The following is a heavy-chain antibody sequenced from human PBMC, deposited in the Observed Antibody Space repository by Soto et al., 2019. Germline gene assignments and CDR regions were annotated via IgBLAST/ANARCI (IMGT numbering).Heavy chain of an antibody. CDR1: GGTFSSYA. J-gene: IGHJ4*02. V-gene: IGHV1-69*01. CDR3: ASDRSMVRGSYYFDY. CDR2: IIPIFGTA. Sequence: QVQLVQSGAEVKKPGSSVKVSCKASGGTFSSYAISWVRQAPGQGLEWMGGIIPIFGTANYAQKFQGRVTFTADESTSTAYMELSSLRSEDTAVYYCASDRSMVRGSYYFDYWGQGTLVTVSS. D-gene: IGHD3-10*01.